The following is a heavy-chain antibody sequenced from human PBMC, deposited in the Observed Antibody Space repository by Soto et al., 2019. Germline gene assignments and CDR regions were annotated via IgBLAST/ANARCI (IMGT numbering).Heavy chain of an antibody. J-gene: IGHJ6*02. CDR3: ATRHYTVYYGMDV. CDR2: IYSSGRT. D-gene: IGHD4-4*01. CDR1: GFTVSINY. V-gene: IGHV3-53*01. Sequence: GGLRLSCAGSGFTVSINYMSWVRQAPGKGLEWVSVIYSSGRTYYADSVKGRFTISRDNFKNTVDFQMNSLRAEDTAVYYCATRHYTVYYGMDVWGQGTTVTVSS.